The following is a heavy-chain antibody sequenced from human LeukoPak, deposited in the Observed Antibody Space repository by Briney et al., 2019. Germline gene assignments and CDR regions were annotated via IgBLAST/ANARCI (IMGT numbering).Heavy chain of an antibody. CDR1: GFSLSAYG. CDR2: IWYDGTSK. D-gene: IGHD6-13*01. Sequence: GGSLRLSCAASGFSLSAYGDHWVRQAPGKGLEWVAVIWYDGTSKDYADSVKGRFTFSRDNSKNTLYLQMNSLTVEDTAVYYCARSQSSSLIDYWGQGTLVTVSS. V-gene: IGHV3-33*01. J-gene: IGHJ4*02. CDR3: ARSQSSSLIDY.